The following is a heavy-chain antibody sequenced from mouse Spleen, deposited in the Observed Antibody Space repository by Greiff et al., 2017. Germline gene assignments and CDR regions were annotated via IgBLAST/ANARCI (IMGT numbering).Heavy chain of an antibody. D-gene: IGHD1-1*01. CDR3: ARHGDGFLYAMDY. Sequence: EVQVVESGGGLVKPGGSLKLSCAASGFTFSSYTMSWVRQTPAKRLEWVATISSGGGNTYYPDSVKGRFTISRDNARNTLYLQMSSLRSEDTAMYYCARHGDGFLYAMDYWGQGTSVTVSS. CDR1: GFTFSSYT. J-gene: IGHJ4*01. CDR2: ISSGGGNT. V-gene: IGHV5-9*04.